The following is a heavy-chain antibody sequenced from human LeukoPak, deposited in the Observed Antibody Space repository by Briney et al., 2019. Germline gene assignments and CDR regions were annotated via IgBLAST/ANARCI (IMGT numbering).Heavy chain of an antibody. Sequence: SETLSLTCDVSGGSITQTNYWTWVRQPPGKGLEWIGEVNLQGSTNYNPSLMGRVAISVDTSENYVSLQLTSVTAADTAVYYCARGYSSSWYYFDYWGQGTLVTVSS. CDR1: GGSITQTNY. J-gene: IGHJ4*02. D-gene: IGHD6-13*01. V-gene: IGHV4-4*02. CDR3: ARGYSSSWYYFDY. CDR2: VNLQGST.